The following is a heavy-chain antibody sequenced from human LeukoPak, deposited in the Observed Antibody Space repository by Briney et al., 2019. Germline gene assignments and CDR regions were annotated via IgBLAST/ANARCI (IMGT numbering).Heavy chain of an antibody. Sequence: GGSLRLSCAASGFTFSSYAMSWVRQAPGKGLEWVSAISGSGGSTYYADSVKGRFTISRDNSKNTLYLQMNSLRAEDTAVYYCAKGGAMVRGVISRWYFDLWGRGTLVTVSS. D-gene: IGHD3-10*01. CDR3: AKGGAMVRGVISRWYFDL. J-gene: IGHJ2*01. CDR1: GFTFSSYA. V-gene: IGHV3-23*01. CDR2: ISGSGGST.